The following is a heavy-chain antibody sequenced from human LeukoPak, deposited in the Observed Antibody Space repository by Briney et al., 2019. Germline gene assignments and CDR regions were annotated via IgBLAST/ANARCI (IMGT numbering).Heavy chain of an antibody. D-gene: IGHD2-15*01. CDR2: ISYDGSNK. J-gene: IGHJ3*02. CDR1: GFTFSNYG. CDR3: ARVGRSGGSCYSCGAFDI. Sequence: PGGSLRLSCAASGFTFSNYGMYWVRQAPGKGLEWVAVISYDGSNKNYADSVRGRFTISRDNSKKTLYLQMNSLRAEDAAVYYCARVGRSGGSCYSCGAFDIWGQGTMATVSS. V-gene: IGHV3-30*03.